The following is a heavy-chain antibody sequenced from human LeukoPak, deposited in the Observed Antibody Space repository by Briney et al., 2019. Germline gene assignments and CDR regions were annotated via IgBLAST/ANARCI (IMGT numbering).Heavy chain of an antibody. V-gene: IGHV4-4*07. CDR3: ARGNDFWSGFRTYYFDY. CDR2: IYTSGST. CDR1: GGSISSYY. D-gene: IGHD3-3*01. J-gene: IGHJ4*02. Sequence: SETLSLTCTVSGGSISSYYWSWIRQPAGKGLEWIGRIYTSGSTNYNPSLKSRVTMSVDTSKNQFSLKLSSVTAAGTAVYYCARGNDFWSGFRTYYFDYWGQGTLVTVSS.